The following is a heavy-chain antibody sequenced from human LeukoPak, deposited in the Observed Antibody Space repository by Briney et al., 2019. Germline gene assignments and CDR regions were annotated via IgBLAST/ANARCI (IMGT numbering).Heavy chain of an antibody. Sequence: ASVKVSCXASGGTFSSYAISWVRQAPGQGLEWMGGIIPIFGTANYAQKFQGRVTITADESTSTAYMELSSLRSEDTAVYYCARFASYDAFDIWGQGTMVTVSS. CDR3: ARFASYDAFDI. CDR1: GGTFSSYA. V-gene: IGHV1-69*13. J-gene: IGHJ3*02. D-gene: IGHD6-6*01. CDR2: IIPIFGTA.